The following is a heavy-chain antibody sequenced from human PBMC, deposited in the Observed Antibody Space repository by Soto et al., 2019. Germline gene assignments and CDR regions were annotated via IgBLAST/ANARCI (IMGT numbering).Heavy chain of an antibody. D-gene: IGHD6-6*01. Sequence: ASGNVSLKSSTYTYSTHYIHWVRQAPGQGLEWVGVINPSFGSTNYAQKFQGRVTMTRDTSTTTFYMEVTSLTSEDTAVYYCVGGSASGVDHWGQGTLVT. CDR2: INPSFGST. CDR3: VGGSASGVDH. CDR1: TYTYSTHY. J-gene: IGHJ4*02. V-gene: IGHV1-46*01.